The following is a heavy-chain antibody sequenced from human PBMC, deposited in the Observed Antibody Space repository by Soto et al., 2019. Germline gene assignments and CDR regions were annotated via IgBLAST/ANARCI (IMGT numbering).Heavy chain of an antibody. Sequence: GGSLRLSCAASGFTVSSNYMSWVRQAPGKGLEWVSVIYSGGSTYYADSVKGRFTISRDNSKSTLYLQMNSLRAEDTAVYYCARDRMVYAIGRSYGMDVWGQGTTVPVSS. CDR2: IYSGGST. V-gene: IGHV3-53*01. CDR1: GFTVSSNY. J-gene: IGHJ6*02. D-gene: IGHD2-8*01. CDR3: ARDRMVYAIGRSYGMDV.